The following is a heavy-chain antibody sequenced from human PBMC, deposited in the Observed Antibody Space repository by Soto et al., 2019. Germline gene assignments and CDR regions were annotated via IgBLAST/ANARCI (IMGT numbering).Heavy chain of an antibody. Sequence: GGSLRLSCAASGFTFSSYSMNWVRQAPGKGLEWVSYISSSSSTIYYADSVKGRFTISRDNAKNSLYLQMNSLRAEDTAVYYCAGENRGGRGYYFDYWGQGTLVTVSS. D-gene: IGHD3-16*01. J-gene: IGHJ4*02. CDR3: AGENRGGRGYYFDY. CDR1: GFTFSSYS. CDR2: ISSSSSTI. V-gene: IGHV3-48*04.